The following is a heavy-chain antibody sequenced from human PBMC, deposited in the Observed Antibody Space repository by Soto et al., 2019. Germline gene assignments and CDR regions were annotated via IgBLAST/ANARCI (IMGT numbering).Heavy chain of an antibody. V-gene: IGHV3-23*01. J-gene: IGHJ5*02. CDR3: AKDHYDFWSGYYTSNWFDP. Sequence: GGSLRLSCAASVFTFSSYAMSWVRQAPGKGLEWVSAISGSGGSTYYADSVKGRFTISRDNSKNTLYLQMNSLRAEDTAVYYCAKDHYDFWSGYYTSNWFDPWGQGTLVTVSS. CDR2: ISGSGGST. D-gene: IGHD3-3*01. CDR1: VFTFSSYA.